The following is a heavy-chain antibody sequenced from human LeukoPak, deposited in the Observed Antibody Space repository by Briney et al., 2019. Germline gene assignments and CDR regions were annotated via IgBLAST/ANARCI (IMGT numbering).Heavy chain of an antibody. CDR3: ARVGRRYSGYDLGYFDY. Sequence: SETLSLTCTVSGGSISSSSYYWGWIRQPPGKGLEWIGSIYYSGSTYYNPSLKSRVTISVDTSKNQFSLKLSSVTAEDTAVYYCARVGRRYSGYDLGYFDYWGQGTLVTVSS. CDR2: IYYSGST. D-gene: IGHD5-12*01. V-gene: IGHV4-39*07. CDR1: GGSISSSSYY. J-gene: IGHJ4*02.